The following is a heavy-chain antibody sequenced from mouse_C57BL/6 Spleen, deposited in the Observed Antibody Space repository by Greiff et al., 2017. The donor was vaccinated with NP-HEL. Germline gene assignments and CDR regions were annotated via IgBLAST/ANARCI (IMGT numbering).Heavy chain of an antibody. V-gene: IGHV3-6*01. J-gene: IGHJ1*03. Sequence: VQLQQSGPGLVKPSQSLSLTCSVTGYSITSGYYWNWIRQFPGNKLEWMGYISYDGSNNYNPSLKNRISITRDTSTNQFFMKLNSVTTEDTATYYCARDYGSGYGYFDVWGTGTTVTVSS. D-gene: IGHD1-1*01. CDR2: ISYDGSN. CDR3: ARDYGSGYGYFDV. CDR1: GYSITSGYY.